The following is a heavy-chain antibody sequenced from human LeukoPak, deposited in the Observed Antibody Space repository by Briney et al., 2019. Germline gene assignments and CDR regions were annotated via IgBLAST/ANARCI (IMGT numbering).Heavy chain of an antibody. CDR2: IKRDGSEK. V-gene: IGHV3-7*01. CDR3: ARDNGAGDY. J-gene: IGHJ4*02. D-gene: IGHD2-8*01. Sequence: GGSLRLSCAASGFMLSNYWMSWVRQAPGKGLEWVANIKRDGSEKYYVDSVKGRFTISRDNAESSLYLQMNNLRVDDTAMYYCARDNGAGDYWGQGTLVTVSS. CDR1: GFMLSNYW.